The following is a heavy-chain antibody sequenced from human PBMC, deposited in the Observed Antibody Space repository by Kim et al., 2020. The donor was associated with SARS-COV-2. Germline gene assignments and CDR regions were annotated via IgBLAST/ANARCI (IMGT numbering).Heavy chain of an antibody. CDR3: ATEPSDEVGATTDDY. V-gene: IGHV1-24*01. Sequence: ASVKVSCKVSGYTLTELSMHWVRQAPGKGLEWMGGFDPEDGETIYAQKFQGRVTMTEDTSTDTAYMELSSLRSEDTAVYYCATEPSDEVGATTDDYWGQGTLVTVSS. D-gene: IGHD1-26*01. CDR1: GYTLTELS. CDR2: FDPEDGET. J-gene: IGHJ4*02.